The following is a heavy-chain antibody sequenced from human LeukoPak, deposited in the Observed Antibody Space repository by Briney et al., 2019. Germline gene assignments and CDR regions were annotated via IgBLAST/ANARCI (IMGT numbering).Heavy chain of an antibody. CDR2: IYYSGNT. CDR3: ARQTGSGLFILP. Sequence: SETLSLTCTVSGVSISSSNSYWGWIRQPPGKGLEWIGSIYYSGNTYYNAFLKSQVSISIDTSKNQFSLRLTSVTAADTAVYYCARQTGSGLFILPGGQGTLVTVSS. V-gene: IGHV4-39*01. D-gene: IGHD3/OR15-3a*01. J-gene: IGHJ4*02. CDR1: GVSISSSNSY.